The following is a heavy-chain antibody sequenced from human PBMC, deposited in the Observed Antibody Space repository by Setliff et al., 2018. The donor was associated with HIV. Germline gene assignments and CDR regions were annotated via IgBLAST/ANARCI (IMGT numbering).Heavy chain of an antibody. CDR2: IYSSGST. J-gene: IGHJ6*02. CDR1: GGSISSGSYY. D-gene: IGHD3-22*01. V-gene: IGHV4-61*02. CDR3: AKERYDSSGYSIDHYGMDV. Sequence: PSETLSLTCTVSGGSISSGSYYWSWIRRPAGKGLEWIGRIYSSGSTNYNPSLKSRVTISVDTSKNQFSLKLSSVTAADTAVYYCAKERYDSSGYSIDHYGMDVWGQGTTVTVSS.